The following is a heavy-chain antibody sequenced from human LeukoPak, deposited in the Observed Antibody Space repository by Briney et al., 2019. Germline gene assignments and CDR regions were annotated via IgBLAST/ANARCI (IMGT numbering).Heavy chain of an antibody. CDR1: GFTFSTYA. D-gene: IGHD3-10*01. CDR2: IRGNGHST. Sequence: GGSLRLSCAASGFTFSTYAMTWLRQAPGKGLEWVSAIRGNGHSTNYADSVKGRFTISRDNSKNMLYLQMNSLRAEDTAVYYCAREILLWFGEFTKRYFDYWGQGTLVTVSS. J-gene: IGHJ4*02. V-gene: IGHV3-23*01. CDR3: AREILLWFGEFTKRYFDY.